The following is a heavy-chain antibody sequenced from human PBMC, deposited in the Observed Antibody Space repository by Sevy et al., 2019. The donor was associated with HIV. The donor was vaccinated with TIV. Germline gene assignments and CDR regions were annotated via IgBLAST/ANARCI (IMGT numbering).Heavy chain of an antibody. V-gene: IGHV4-39*01. D-gene: IGHD3-22*01. CDR2: IYNSGST. CDR3: ARQPYYYDSSGYTYYFDY. CDR1: GGSISSSSYY. J-gene: IGHJ4*02. Sequence: SETLSLTCTVSGGSISSSSYYRGWIRQTPGKGLEWIGSIYNSGSTYYNPSLKSRVTISVDTSKNQFSLKLSSVTAADTAVYYCARQPYYYDSSGYTYYFDYWGQGTLVTVSS.